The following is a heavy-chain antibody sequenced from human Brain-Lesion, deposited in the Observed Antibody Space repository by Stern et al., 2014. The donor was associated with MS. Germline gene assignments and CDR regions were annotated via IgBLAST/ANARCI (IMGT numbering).Heavy chain of an antibody. CDR1: GLTVANEY. V-gene: IGHV3-53*04. Sequence: MQLVQSGGGLVQPGGSLRLSCAASGLTVANEYMSWVRQAPGKGPEWVSLIYASGTTAYADSVKGRFIISRHNSENTLSLQMNSLRPEDTAVYYCAREGGDDDDYYGLDVWAQGPRSPSP. CDR2: IYASGTT. D-gene: IGHD5-12*01. J-gene: IGHJ6*02. CDR3: AREGGDDDDYYGLDV.